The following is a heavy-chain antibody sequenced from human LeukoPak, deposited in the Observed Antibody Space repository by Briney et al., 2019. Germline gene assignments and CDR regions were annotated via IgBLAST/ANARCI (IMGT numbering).Heavy chain of an antibody. CDR2: IRRNGGST. Sequence: PGGSLRLSCAAAGFTFSSYAMHWVRQAAGKGLEYVSAIRRNGGSTYYANSVKGRFTISRDNSKNTLYLQMGSLRAEDMAVYYCASGGYGYCSGGSCYGTDYWGQGTLVTVSS. V-gene: IGHV3-64*01. CDR1: GFTFSSYA. CDR3: ASGGYGYCSGGSCYGTDY. D-gene: IGHD2-15*01. J-gene: IGHJ4*02.